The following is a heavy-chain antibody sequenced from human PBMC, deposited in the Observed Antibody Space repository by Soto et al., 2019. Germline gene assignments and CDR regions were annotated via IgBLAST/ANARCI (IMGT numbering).Heavy chain of an antibody. CDR3: VRDRGYPDSFDV. D-gene: IGHD3-10*01. CDR1: GFTFSSYG. J-gene: IGHJ3*01. CDR2: IWYDGSNK. V-gene: IGHV3-33*01. Sequence: GGSLRLSCAASGFTFSSYGMHWVRQAPGKGLEWVAVIWYDGSNKYYADSVRGRFTIYRDNAENTLYLQMNSLKAEDTAVYYCVRDRGYPDSFDVWGRGTLVTVSS.